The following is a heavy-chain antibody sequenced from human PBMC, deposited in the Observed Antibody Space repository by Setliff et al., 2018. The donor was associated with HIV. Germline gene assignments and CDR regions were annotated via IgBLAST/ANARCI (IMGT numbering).Heavy chain of an antibody. V-gene: IGHV4-61*02. CDR3: ARVGTNWPSWFDP. CDR2: IHSSGGF. Sequence: SLSLTCTVSGDSISSGDYYWSWLRQPAGERLEYIGRIHSSGGFNYNPSLQSRLTLSIDISKNHFSLKLRSVTAADTAVYYCARVGTNWPSWFDPWGQGTQVTVSS. CDR1: GDSISSGDYY. D-gene: IGHD1-1*01. J-gene: IGHJ5*02.